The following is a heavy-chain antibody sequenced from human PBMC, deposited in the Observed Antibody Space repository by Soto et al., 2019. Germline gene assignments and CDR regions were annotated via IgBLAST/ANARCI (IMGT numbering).Heavy chain of an antibody. CDR1: GFTFSSYE. CDR3: ARNYYDSSGYHYSGYYYYYGMDV. D-gene: IGHD3-22*01. V-gene: IGHV3-48*03. CDR2: ISSSGSTI. J-gene: IGHJ6*02. Sequence: GGSLRLSCAASGFTFSSYEMNWVRQAPGKGLEWVSYISSSGSTIYYADSVKGRFTISRDNAKNSLYLQVNSLRAEDTAVYYCARNYYDSSGYHYSGYYYYYGMDVWGQGTTVTVSS.